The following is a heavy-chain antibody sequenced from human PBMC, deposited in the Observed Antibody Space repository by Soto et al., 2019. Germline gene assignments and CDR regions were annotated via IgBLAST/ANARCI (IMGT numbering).Heavy chain of an antibody. CDR1: GFTFSNAW. Sequence: GGSLRLSCASSGFTFSNAWMNWVRQAPGKGLEWVGRIKSKTDGGTTDYAAPVKGRFTISRDDSKNTLYLQMNSLKTEDTAVYYCTTPMVTDWAYYGMDVWGQGTTVTVSS. CDR2: IKSKTDGGTT. J-gene: IGHJ6*02. D-gene: IGHD5-18*01. CDR3: TTPMVTDWAYYGMDV. V-gene: IGHV3-15*07.